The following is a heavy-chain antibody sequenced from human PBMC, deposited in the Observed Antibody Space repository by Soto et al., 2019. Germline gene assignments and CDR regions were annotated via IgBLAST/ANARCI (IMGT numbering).Heavy chain of an antibody. D-gene: IGHD2-2*01. Sequence: PGGSLRLSCEASGFTFSYYWMSWVRQAPGKGPEWVANIKFDGSEKQYVDSVRGRFTISRDNSRSSLSLQMNSLRAGDTAVYYCVKDGGYCSSSTCYAPRNHYFDSWGQGTLGTVSS. V-gene: IGHV3-7*03. CDR1: GFTFSYYW. CDR3: VKDGGYCSSSTCYAPRNHYFDS. J-gene: IGHJ4*02. CDR2: IKFDGSEK.